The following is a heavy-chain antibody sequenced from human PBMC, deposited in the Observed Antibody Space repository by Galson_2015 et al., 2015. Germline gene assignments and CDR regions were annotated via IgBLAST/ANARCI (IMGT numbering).Heavy chain of an antibody. J-gene: IGHJ3*02. CDR1: GFTFNIYG. Sequence: SLRLSCAASGFTFNIYGMTWVRQAPGKGLEYVSSISSGSGTTFYADSVKGRFTISRDNSKNMLYLQMNSLRAEDTAVYHCARISYYERRDYPEGRAFNIWGQGTMVTVSS. CDR2: ISSGSGTT. V-gene: IGHV3-23*01. D-gene: IGHD3-22*01. CDR3: ARISYYERRDYPEGRAFNI.